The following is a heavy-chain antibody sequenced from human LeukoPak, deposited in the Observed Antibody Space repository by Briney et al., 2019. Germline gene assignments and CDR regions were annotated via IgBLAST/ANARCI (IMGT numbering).Heavy chain of an antibody. D-gene: IGHD1-26*01. Sequence: GGSLRLSCAASGLTFSDHYMDWVRQAPGKGLEWVGRIRNKANSYTTEYAASVKGGFTISRDDSKNSLYLQMNSLKCEDTAVYYCAREWDSGSYYLGYFDYWGQGTLVTVSS. CDR3: AREWDSGSYYLGYFDY. J-gene: IGHJ4*02. V-gene: IGHV3-72*01. CDR2: IRNKANSYTT. CDR1: GLTFSDHY.